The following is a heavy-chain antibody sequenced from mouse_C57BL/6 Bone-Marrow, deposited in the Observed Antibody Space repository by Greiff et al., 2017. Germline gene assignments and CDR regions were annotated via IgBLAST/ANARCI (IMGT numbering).Heavy chain of an antibody. CDR3: AKYYGRGYYAMDY. Sequence: EVQLLQSGPELVKPGASVKISCKASGYSFTDYNMNWVKQSNGKSLEWIGVINPNDGTTSYNQKFKGKATLTVDQSSSTPYMQLNSLTSEDSAVYYCAKYYGRGYYAMDYWGQGTSVTVSS. J-gene: IGHJ4*01. CDR1: GYSFTDYN. CDR2: INPNDGTT. V-gene: IGHV1-39*01. D-gene: IGHD1-1*01.